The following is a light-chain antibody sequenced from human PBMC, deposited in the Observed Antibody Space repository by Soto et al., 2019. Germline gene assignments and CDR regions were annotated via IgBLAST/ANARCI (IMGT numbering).Light chain of an antibody. Sequence: QAVVTQPRSVSGSPGQSVTISCTGTSSDIGGYNYVSWYQQHPGKAPKLMIYDVSERPSGVPDRFSASKSGNTASLTISGLQAEDEADYYCCSYAGSYTHVLFGGGTQLTVL. J-gene: IGLJ2*01. CDR2: DVS. V-gene: IGLV2-11*01. CDR1: SSDIGGYNY. CDR3: CSYAGSYTHVL.